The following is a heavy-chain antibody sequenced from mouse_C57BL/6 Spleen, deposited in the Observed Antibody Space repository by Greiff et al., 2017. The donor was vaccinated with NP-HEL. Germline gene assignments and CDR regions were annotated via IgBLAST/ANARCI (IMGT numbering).Heavy chain of an antibody. CDR2: INPDSSTI. D-gene: IGHD2-3*01. J-gene: IGHJ4*01. Sequence: EVKLMESGGGLVQPGGSLKLSCAASGIDFSRYWMSWVRRAPGKGLEWIGEINPDSSTINYAPSLKDKFIISRDNAKNTLYLQMSKVRSEDTALYYCARPEIYDGYYYAMDYWGQGTSVTVSS. CDR3: ARPEIYDGYYYAMDY. V-gene: IGHV4-1*01. CDR1: GIDFSRYW.